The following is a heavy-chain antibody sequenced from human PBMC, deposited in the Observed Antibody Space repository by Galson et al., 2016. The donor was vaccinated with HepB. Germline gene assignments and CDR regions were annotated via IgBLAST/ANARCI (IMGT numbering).Heavy chain of an antibody. CDR1: GYSFTTYW. D-gene: IGHD6-19*01. Sequence: QSGAEVKKPGESLKISCKGSGYSFTTYWIAWVRQMPGKGLEWMGIIYSGDSDTRYSPSFQGQVIISADTSISTAYLQMDSLRTEDTAVYFCVRDGSSAWYFDYWGQGTLVTVSS. V-gene: IGHV5-51*01. CDR3: VRDGSSAWYFDY. CDR2: IYSGDSDT. J-gene: IGHJ4*02.